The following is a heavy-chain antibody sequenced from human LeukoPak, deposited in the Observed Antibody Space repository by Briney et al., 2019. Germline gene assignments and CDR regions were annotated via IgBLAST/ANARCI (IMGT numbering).Heavy chain of an antibody. CDR2: IRYDGSNK. Sequence: PGGSLRLSCAASGFTFSSYGMHWVRQAPGKGLEWVAFIRYDGSNKYYADSVKGRFTISRDNSKNTLYLQMNSLRAEDTAVYYCARDSGGYDTTDAFDIWGQGTMVTVSS. CDR3: ARDSGGYDTTDAFDI. CDR1: GFTFSSYG. D-gene: IGHD5-12*01. V-gene: IGHV3-30*02. J-gene: IGHJ3*02.